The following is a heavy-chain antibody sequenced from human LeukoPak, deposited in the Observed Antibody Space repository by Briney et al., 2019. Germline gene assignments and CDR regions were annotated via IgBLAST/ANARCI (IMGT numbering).Heavy chain of an antibody. CDR3: ARDKLERRPYYYGMDV. V-gene: IGHV1-18*04. Sequence: GASVKVSCKASGYTFTSYGISWVRQAPGQGLEWMGWISAYNGNTNYAQKLQGRVTMTTGTSTSTAYMELRSLRSDDTAVYYCARDKLERRPYYYGMDVWGKGTTVTVSS. CDR2: ISAYNGNT. D-gene: IGHD1-1*01. J-gene: IGHJ6*04. CDR1: GYTFTSYG.